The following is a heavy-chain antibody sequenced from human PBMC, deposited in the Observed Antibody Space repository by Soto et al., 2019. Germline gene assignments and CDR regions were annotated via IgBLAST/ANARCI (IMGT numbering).Heavy chain of an antibody. J-gene: IGHJ6*02. CDR3: ARGGDYDFWSGYSHYYYGMDV. V-gene: IGHV1-69*06. CDR2: IIPIFGTA. CDR1: GGTFSSYA. Sequence: QVQLVQSGAEVKKPGSSVKVSCKASGGTFSSYAISWVRQAPGQGLEWMGGIIPIFGTANYAQKFQGRVTITADKSTSTAYMELSSLRSEDTAVYYCARGGDYDFWSGYSHYYYGMDVWGQGTTVTVS. D-gene: IGHD3-3*01.